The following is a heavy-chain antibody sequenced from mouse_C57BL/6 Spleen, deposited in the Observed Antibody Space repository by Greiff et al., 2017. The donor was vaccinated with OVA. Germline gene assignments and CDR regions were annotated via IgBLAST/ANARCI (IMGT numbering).Heavy chain of an antibody. CDR1: GYTFTSYW. D-gene: IGHD1-1*01. J-gene: IGHJ4*01. Sequence: VQLQQPGAELVMPGASVKLSCKASGYTFTSYWMHWVKQRPGQGLEWIGEIDPSDSYTNYNQKFKGKSKLTVDKSSSTAYMQLSSLTSEDSAVYYCARVPITTVVATDAMDYWGQGTSVTVSS. CDR3: ARVPITTVVATDAMDY. V-gene: IGHV1-69*01. CDR2: IDPSDSYT.